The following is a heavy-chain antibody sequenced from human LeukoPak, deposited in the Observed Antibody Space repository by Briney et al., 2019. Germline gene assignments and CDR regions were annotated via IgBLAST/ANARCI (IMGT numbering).Heavy chain of an antibody. D-gene: IGHD3-22*01. CDR1: GDSINNYY. Sequence: PSETLSLTCSVFGDSINNYYGTWIRQPPGKGLEWIGYIYYTGATKYNPSLKSRVTISVDTSKNQFSLKLSSVTAADTAVYYCARAFYYYDSSGYYGGEIYYYYYGMDVWGQGTTVTVSS. V-gene: IGHV4-59*01. CDR3: ARAFYYYDSSGYYGGEIYYYYYGMDV. J-gene: IGHJ6*02. CDR2: IYYTGAT.